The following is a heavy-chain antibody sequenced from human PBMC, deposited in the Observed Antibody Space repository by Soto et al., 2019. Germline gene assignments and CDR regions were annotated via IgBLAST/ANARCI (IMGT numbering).Heavy chain of an antibody. CDR2: ISWDGGST. Sequence: AGGSLRLSCAASGFTFDDYTIHWVRQAPWKGLEWVSLISWDGGSTYYADSVKGRFTISRDNSKNSLYLQMNSLRTEDTALYYCAMGGTQHYGMDVCGQGTTVTVSS. J-gene: IGHJ6*02. D-gene: IGHD6-25*01. CDR1: GFTFDDYT. CDR3: AMGGTQHYGMDV. V-gene: IGHV3-43*01.